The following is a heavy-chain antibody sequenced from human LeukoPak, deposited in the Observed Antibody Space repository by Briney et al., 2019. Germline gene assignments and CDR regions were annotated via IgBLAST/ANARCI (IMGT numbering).Heavy chain of an antibody. Sequence: PGGSLRLSCAASGFTFDDYGMYWVRQVPGKGLEWVSGINWNSVGIGYADSVKGRFTISRDNAKNSLYLQMNSLRAEDTALYYCTKDRGGNTDAFDIWGRGTMVTVSS. CDR3: TKDRGGNTDAFDI. J-gene: IGHJ3*02. CDR1: GFTFDDYG. CDR2: INWNSVGI. V-gene: IGHV3-9*01. D-gene: IGHD2/OR15-2a*01.